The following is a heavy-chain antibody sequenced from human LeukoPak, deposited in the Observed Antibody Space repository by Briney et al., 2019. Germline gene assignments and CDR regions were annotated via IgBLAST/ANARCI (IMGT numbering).Heavy chain of an antibody. D-gene: IGHD3-9*01. Sequence: GGSLRLSCAASGFTFRNYALSWVRQAPGKGLEWVSSIGTSDNATYYADSVKVRFTISRDNSKNTLYLQMNSLRAEDTAVYYCARDQAFDWYYYYYGMDVWGLGTTVSVSS. CDR3: ARDQAFDWYYYYYGMDV. CDR2: IGTSDNAT. V-gene: IGHV3-23*01. CDR1: GFTFRNYA. J-gene: IGHJ6*02.